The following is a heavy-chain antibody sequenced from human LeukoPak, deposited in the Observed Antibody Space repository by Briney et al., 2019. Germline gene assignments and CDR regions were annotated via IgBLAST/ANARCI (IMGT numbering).Heavy chain of an antibody. CDR2: INAGNGNT. CDR1: GYTFTSYA. D-gene: IGHD1-26*01. V-gene: IGHV1-3*01. J-gene: IGHJ4*02. CDR3: ATVGGARWELLTGRFDY. Sequence: GASVKVSCKASGYTFTSYAMHWVRQAPGQRLEWMGWINAGNGNTKYSQKFQGRVTITRDTSASTAYMELSSLRSEDTAVYYCATVGGARWELLTGRFDYWGQGTLVTVSS.